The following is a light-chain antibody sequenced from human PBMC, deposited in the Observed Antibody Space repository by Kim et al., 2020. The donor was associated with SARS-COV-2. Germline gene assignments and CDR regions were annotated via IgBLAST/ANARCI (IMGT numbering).Light chain of an antibody. Sequence: ALGQTVRITCQGDSLRNDYASWYQQKPGQAPILVIYGRNNRPSGVPDRFSGSSSGNTASLTITGAQAEDEADYHCSSRDSSGNHVIFGGGTQLTVL. CDR3: SSRDSSGNHVI. CDR2: GRN. J-gene: IGLJ2*01. CDR1: SLRNDY. V-gene: IGLV3-19*01.